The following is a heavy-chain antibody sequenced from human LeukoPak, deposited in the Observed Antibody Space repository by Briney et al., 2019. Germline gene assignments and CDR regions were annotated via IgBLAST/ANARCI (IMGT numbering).Heavy chain of an antibody. D-gene: IGHD3-22*01. CDR1: GYSITTTYY. Sequence: PSETLSLTCTVSGYSITTTYYWGWIRQSPRKGLEGIGGIYHSGTTYYNPSLKSRVTMSVETSQNQFSLKVRSVTAADTAVYYCACLTTADAFDIWGQGTMVTVSS. CDR3: ACLTTADAFDI. J-gene: IGHJ3*02. CDR2: IYHSGTT. V-gene: IGHV4-38-2*02.